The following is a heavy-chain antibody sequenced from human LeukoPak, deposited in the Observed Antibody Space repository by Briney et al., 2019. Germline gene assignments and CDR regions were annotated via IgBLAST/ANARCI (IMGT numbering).Heavy chain of an antibody. CDR2: ISYDGSNK. CDR1: GFTFSSYA. J-gene: IGHJ3*02. CDR3: ATDSRDIVVVPAAILDAFDI. D-gene: IGHD2-2*02. Sequence: PGRSLRLSCAASGFTFSSYAMHWVRQAPGKGLEWVAVISYDGSNKYYADSVKGRFTISRDNSKNTLYLQMNSLRAEDTAVYYRATDSRDIVVVPAAILDAFDIWGQGTMVTVSS. V-gene: IGHV3-30-3*01.